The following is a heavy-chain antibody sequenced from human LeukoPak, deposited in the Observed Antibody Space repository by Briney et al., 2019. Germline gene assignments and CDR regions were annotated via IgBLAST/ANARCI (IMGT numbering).Heavy chain of an antibody. V-gene: IGHV3-49*03. Sequence: PGGSLRLSCKGSGVTFGVYAVTWFRQAPGKRLEWVGFVRTKTHGGAPETAASVKGRFNVSRDDSEGIAYLQMTSLTTEDTAMYYCARINFRDYRGYTWFEPWGQGTLVTVSS. CDR3: ARINFRDYRGYTWFEP. CDR2: VRTKTHGGAP. D-gene: IGHD3-10*01. CDR1: GVTFGVYA. J-gene: IGHJ5*02.